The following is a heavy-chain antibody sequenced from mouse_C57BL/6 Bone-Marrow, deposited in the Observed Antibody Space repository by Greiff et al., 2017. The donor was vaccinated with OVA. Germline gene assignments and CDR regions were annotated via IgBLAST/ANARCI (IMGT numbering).Heavy chain of an antibody. CDR1: GFTFSSYA. D-gene: IGHD2-2*01. V-gene: IGHV5-4*01. CDR2: ISDGGSYT. J-gene: IGHJ4*01. Sequence: EVKLVESGGGLVKPGGSLKLSCAASGFTFSSYAMSWVRQTPEKRLEWVATISDGGSYTYYPDNVKGRFTISRDNAKNNLYLQMSHLKSEDTAMYYCARESYYVYIYAVDYWGQGTSVTVSS. CDR3: ARESYYVYIYAVDY.